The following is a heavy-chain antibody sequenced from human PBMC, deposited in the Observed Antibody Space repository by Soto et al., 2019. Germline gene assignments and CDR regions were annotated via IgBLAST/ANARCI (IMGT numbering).Heavy chain of an antibody. Sequence: GGSLRLSCAASGFTFSSYAMHWVRQAPGKGLEWVAVIPYDGSNKYYADSVKGRFTISRDNSKNTLYLQMNSLRAEDTAVYYCAREWMQLWSAYYYYGMDVWGQGTTVTVSS. CDR1: GFTFSSYA. CDR2: IPYDGSNK. V-gene: IGHV3-30-3*01. D-gene: IGHD5-18*01. CDR3: AREWMQLWSAYYYYGMDV. J-gene: IGHJ6*02.